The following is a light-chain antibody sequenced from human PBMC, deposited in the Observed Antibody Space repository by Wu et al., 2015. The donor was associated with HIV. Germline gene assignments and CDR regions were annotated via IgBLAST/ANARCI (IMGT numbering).Light chain of an antibody. CDR3: QQSYNFPRT. V-gene: IGKV1-39*01. CDR1: QSISNY. CDR2: AAS. J-gene: IGKJ1*01. Sequence: DIQMTQSPSSPSASVRDRVTITCRASQSISNYLNWYQQKPGKAPKLLIYAASSLQSGVPSRFSGSGSGTDFTLIISSLQPEDFATYYCQQSYNFPRTFGQGTKVEIK.